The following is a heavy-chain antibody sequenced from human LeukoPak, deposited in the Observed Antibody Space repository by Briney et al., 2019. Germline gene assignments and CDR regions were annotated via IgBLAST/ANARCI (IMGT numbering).Heavy chain of an antibody. V-gene: IGHV1-2*02. CDR3: ARDGLRRDGYNSTYNWFDP. J-gene: IGHJ5*02. D-gene: IGHD5-24*01. Sequence: GASVKVSCKASGYTFTGYYMHWVRQAPGQGLEWMGWINPNSGGTNYAQKFQGRVTMTRDTSISTAYMELSRLRSDDRAVYYCARDGLRRDGYNSTYNWFDPWGQGTLVTVSS. CDR1: GYTFTGYY. CDR2: INPNSGGT.